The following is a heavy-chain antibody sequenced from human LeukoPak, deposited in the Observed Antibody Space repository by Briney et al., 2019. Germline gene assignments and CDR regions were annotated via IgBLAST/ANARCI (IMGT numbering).Heavy chain of an antibody. CDR1: GGSITGYY. CDR2: IYYSGST. CDR3: ATYYDILSGYTFDY. V-gene: IGHV4-59*03. J-gene: IGHJ4*02. D-gene: IGHD3-9*01. Sequence: PSETLSLTCTVSGGSITGYYWSWIRQPPGKGLEYIGSIYYSGSTDYSPSLKSRVTISVCTSKNQFSLQLRSVTAADTAVYYCATYYDILSGYTFDYWGQGTLVAVSS.